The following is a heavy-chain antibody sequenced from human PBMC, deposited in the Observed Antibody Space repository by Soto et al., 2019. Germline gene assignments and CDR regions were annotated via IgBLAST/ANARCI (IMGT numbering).Heavy chain of an antibody. J-gene: IGHJ4*01. D-gene: IGHD5-12*01. V-gene: IGHV4-4*02. Sequence: LQESGPGLVEPSETLSLTCAVSGGSISSENWWIWVLQAPVEGLEWIGEFYHTGITNYNPSLASRVTILLDEYTNQFSLTLSAVTAADTAVYYCARDRGEYSSAHDYWGHGLLVTVSS. CDR1: GGSISSENW. CDR3: ARDRGEYSSAHDY. CDR2: FYHTGIT.